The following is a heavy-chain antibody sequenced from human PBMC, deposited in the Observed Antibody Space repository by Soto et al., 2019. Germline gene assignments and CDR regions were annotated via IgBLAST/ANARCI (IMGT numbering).Heavy chain of an antibody. V-gene: IGHV1-69*04. CDR2: IIPNSGRT. D-gene: IGHD2-2*01. CDR1: GGTFSSYA. Sequence: SVKVSCKASGGTFSSYAISWVRQAPGQGLEWMGRIIPNSGRTNYAQKFQGRVTMTRDTSTSTAYMELSRLRSDDTAVYYCARAREDCSSTSCFLDVWGKGTTVTVS. J-gene: IGHJ6*03. CDR3: ARAREDCSSTSCFLDV.